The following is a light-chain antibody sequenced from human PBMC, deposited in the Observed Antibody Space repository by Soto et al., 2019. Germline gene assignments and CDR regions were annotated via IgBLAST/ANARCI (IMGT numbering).Light chain of an antibody. CDR3: QQYGSSPPYT. Sequence: EIVLTQSPGTLSLSPGERATLSCRASQSVSSSYLAWYQQKPGQAPRLLIYGASNRATGIPDRFSGSGSGTDCTLTISRLEPEDCAVYYCQQYGSSPPYTFGQGTKLEIK. J-gene: IGKJ2*01. CDR1: QSVSSSY. V-gene: IGKV3-20*01. CDR2: GAS.